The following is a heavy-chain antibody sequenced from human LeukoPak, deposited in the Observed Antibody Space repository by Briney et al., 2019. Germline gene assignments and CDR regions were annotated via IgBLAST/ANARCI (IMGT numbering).Heavy chain of an antibody. CDR1: GFTFSSYW. Sequence: PGGSLRLSCAASGFTFSSYWMHWVRQAPGKGLVWVSRINSDGSSTSYADSVKGRFTISRDNAKNTLYPQMNSLRAEDTAVYYCARIPNIAAAATSFDYWGQGTLVTVSS. CDR3: ARIPNIAAAATSFDY. J-gene: IGHJ4*02. V-gene: IGHV3-74*01. D-gene: IGHD6-13*01. CDR2: INSDGSST.